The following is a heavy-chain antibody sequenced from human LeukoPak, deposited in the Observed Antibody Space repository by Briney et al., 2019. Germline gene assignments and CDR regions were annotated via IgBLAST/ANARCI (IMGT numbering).Heavy chain of an antibody. D-gene: IGHD1-20*01. J-gene: IGHJ4*02. Sequence: KASQTLSLTCTVSGGSINSGTYYWTWIRQTPGRGLEWIGEINHSGYTDYNPSLKSRVTMSVDTSKNQFSLNLRSVTAADTAVYYCARGITARSWFFAYWSQGTLVTVSS. CDR1: GGSINSGTYY. CDR3: ARGITARSWFFAY. CDR2: INHSGYT. V-gene: IGHV4-39*01.